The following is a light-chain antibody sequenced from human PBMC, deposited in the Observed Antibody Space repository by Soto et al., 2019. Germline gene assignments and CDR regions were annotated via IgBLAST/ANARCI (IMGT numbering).Light chain of an antibody. J-gene: IGLJ2*01. Sequence: QSALTQPPSASGSPGQSVTISCTGTSSDVGGYNYVSWYQQHPGKAPKLMIYEVSKRPSGVPDRFSGSKSGNTASLTVSGLQAEDEADYYCSSYAGSNYVVFRGGTQLTVL. CDR3: SSYAGSNYVV. CDR1: SSDVGGYNY. V-gene: IGLV2-8*01. CDR2: EVS.